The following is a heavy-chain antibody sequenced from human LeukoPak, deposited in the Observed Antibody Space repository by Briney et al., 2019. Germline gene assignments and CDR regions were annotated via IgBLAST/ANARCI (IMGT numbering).Heavy chain of an antibody. J-gene: IGHJ6*03. CDR3: ARGGYHNYYYYYMDV. CDR1: GYTFTGYY. CDR2: INPNSGGT. V-gene: IGHV1-2*02. D-gene: IGHD2-2*01. Sequence: ASVKVSCKASGYTFTGYYMHWVRQAPGQGLEWMGWINPNSGGTNYAQKFQGRVTMTRDTSISTAYMELSRLRSDDTAVYYCARGGYHNYYYYYMDVWSKGTTVTVSS.